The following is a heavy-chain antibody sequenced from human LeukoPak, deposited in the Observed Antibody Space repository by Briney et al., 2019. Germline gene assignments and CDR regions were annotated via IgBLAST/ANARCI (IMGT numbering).Heavy chain of an antibody. CDR3: AKDHGRDYYGSGRYDY. Sequence: GGSLRLSCAASGFTFSSYWMHWVRQAPGKGLVWVSRIISDGSITTYADSVKGRFTISRDNAKNTLYLQMNSLRAEDTAVYYCAKDHGRDYYGSGRYDYWGQGTLVTVSS. CDR1: GFTFSSYW. V-gene: IGHV3-74*01. CDR2: IISDGSIT. D-gene: IGHD3-10*01. J-gene: IGHJ4*02.